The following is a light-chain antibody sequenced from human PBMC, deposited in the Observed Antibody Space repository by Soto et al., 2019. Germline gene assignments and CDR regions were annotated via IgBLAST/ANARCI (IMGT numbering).Light chain of an antibody. J-gene: IGKJ3*01. CDR3: QQYGRSPGLFT. CDR2: DAS. CDR1: QSVSNTY. Sequence: VLTQSPDTLSLSPGERATLPCRASQSVSNTYLAWYQQKPGQAPRLLIYDASSRATDIPDRFSGSGSGTDFTLTISRLEPEDFAVYYCQQYGRSPGLFTFGPGTKVDIK. V-gene: IGKV3-20*01.